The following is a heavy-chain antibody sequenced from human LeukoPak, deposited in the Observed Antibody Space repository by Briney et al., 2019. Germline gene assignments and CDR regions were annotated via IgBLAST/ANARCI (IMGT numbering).Heavy chain of an antibody. J-gene: IGHJ4*02. Sequence: SVKVSCKASGGTFSSYAISWVRQTPGQGLEWMGGIIPIFGTANYAQKFQGRVTITADNSTSTAYMELSSLRSEDTAVYYCARVKFVRYFDWLSPFDYWGQGTLVTVSS. D-gene: IGHD3-9*01. CDR2: IIPIFGTA. CDR1: GGTFSSYA. CDR3: ARVKFVRYFDWLSPFDY. V-gene: IGHV1-69*06.